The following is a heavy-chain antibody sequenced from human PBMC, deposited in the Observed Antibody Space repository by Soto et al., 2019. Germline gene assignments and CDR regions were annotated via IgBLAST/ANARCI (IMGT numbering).Heavy chain of an antibody. D-gene: IGHD2-2*02. CDR2: IWSDGSNK. Sequence: QVQVVESGGGVVLPGRSLRLSCAASGFTFTDHGIHWVRQAPGKGLEWVTFIWSDGSNKYYADSVKGRFTISRDNSKNTRYLQINSQRVKHTNVYYCARDGQSINPYSTDVWGQGTTFTVSS. J-gene: IGHJ6*02. V-gene: IGHV3-33*01. CDR3: ARDGQSINPYSTDV. CDR1: GFTFTDHG.